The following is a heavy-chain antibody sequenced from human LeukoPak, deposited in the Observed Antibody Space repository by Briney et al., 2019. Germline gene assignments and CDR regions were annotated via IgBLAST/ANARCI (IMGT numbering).Heavy chain of an antibody. V-gene: IGHV3-7*01. J-gene: IGHJ4*02. D-gene: IGHD6-13*01. CDR1: GFTFSNFW. CDR3: ARDSRAAAGSDY. CDR2: IKQDGSEK. Sequence: GGSLRLSCAASGFTFSNFWMSWVRQAPGKGLEWVANIKQDGSEKYYVDSVKGRFTISRDNAKNSLYLQMNSLRAEDTAVYYCARDSRAAAGSDYWGQGTLVTVSS.